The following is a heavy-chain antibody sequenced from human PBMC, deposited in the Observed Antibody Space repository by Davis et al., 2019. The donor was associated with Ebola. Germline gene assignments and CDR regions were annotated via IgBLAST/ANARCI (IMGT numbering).Heavy chain of an antibody. J-gene: IGHJ4*02. V-gene: IGHV1-69*02. Sequence: AASVKVSCKASGGTFSSYTISWVRQAPGQGLEWMGRIIPILGIANYAQKFQGRVTMTTDTSTSTAYMELRSLRSDDTALYYCARIDVRLQQLAQFDYWGQGTVVTVSS. D-gene: IGHD6-13*01. CDR2: IIPILGIA. CDR3: ARIDVRLQQLAQFDY. CDR1: GGTFSSYT.